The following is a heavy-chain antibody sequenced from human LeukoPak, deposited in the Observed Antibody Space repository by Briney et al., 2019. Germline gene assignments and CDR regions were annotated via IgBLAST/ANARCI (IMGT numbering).Heavy chain of an antibody. J-gene: IGHJ6*04. CDR1: GGSFSGYY. CDR2: INHSGST. Sequence: SETLSLTCAVYGGSFSGYYWSWIRQPPGKGLEWIGEINHSGSTNYNPSLKSRVTISVDTYKNQFYLKLSSVTAADTAVYYCARDRRMDVWGKGTTVTVSS. V-gene: IGHV4-34*01. CDR3: ARDRRMDV.